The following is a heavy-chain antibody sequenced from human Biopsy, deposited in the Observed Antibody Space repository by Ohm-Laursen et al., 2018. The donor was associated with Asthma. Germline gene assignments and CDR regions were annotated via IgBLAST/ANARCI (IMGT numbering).Heavy chain of an antibody. V-gene: IGHV1-69*13. D-gene: IGHD3-16*01. J-gene: IGHJ6*02. Sequence: SVKVSCKASGGTFGRYAISWVRQAPGQGLEWMGGIIPIFGTSNYAQKFQGRVTFTADESTSTAYMEMSSLRSEDTAVYYCARVDAIMISGDFYFYSGFDLWGQGTTVRVSS. CDR3: ARVDAIMISGDFYFYSGFDL. CDR2: IIPIFGTS. CDR1: GGTFGRYA.